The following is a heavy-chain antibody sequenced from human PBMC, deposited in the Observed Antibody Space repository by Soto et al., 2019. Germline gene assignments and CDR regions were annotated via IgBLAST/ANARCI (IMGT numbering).Heavy chain of an antibody. CDR1: GFTFSSYA. D-gene: IGHD3-22*01. CDR2: ISGSGGST. V-gene: IGHV3-23*01. CDR3: AKGVGGYYDFTSFDY. J-gene: IGHJ4*02. Sequence: GGSLRLSCAASGFTFSSYAMSWVRQAPGKGLEWVSAISGSGGSTYYADSVKGRFTISRDNSKNTLYLQMNSLRAEDTAVYYCAKGVGGYYDFTSFDYWGQGTLVTVSS.